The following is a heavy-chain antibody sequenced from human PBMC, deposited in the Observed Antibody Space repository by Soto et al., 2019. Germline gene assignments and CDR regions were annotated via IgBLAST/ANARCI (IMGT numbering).Heavy chain of an antibody. V-gene: IGHV3-30-3*01. Sequence: LRRSCAASGFTFSSYAMHWVRQAPGKGLEWVAVISYDGSNKYYADSVKGRFTISRDNSKNTLYLQMNSLRAEDTAVYYCARHLFRVAAESHSYCMDVWRQAIMGTVSS. CDR1: GFTFSSYA. D-gene: IGHD2-15*01. CDR2: ISYDGSNK. CDR3: ARHLFRVAAESHSYCMDV. J-gene: IGHJ6*02.